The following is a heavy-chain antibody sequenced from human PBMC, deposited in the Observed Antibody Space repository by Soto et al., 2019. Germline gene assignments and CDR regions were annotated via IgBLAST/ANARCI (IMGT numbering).Heavy chain of an antibody. CDR1: GGSISSSSYY. CDR3: ARPTPALSLSDL. CDR2: IYYSGST. D-gene: IGHD4-17*01. Sequence: PSETLSLTCTVSGGSISSSSYYWGWIRQPPGKGLEWIGSIYYSGSTYYNPSLKSRVTISVDTSKNHFSLKLSSVTAADTAVYYCARPTPALSLSDLWGEGTLVTVSS. J-gene: IGHJ4*02. V-gene: IGHV4-39*02.